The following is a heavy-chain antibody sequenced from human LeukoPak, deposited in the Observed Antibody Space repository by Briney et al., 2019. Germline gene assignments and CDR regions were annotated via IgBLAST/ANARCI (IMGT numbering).Heavy chain of an antibody. V-gene: IGHV3-9*01. CDR1: GFTFDDYA. D-gene: IGHD3-22*01. CDR3: AKDINDSRGEAFDY. CDR2: ISWNSGSI. J-gene: IGHJ4*02. Sequence: PGGSLRLSCAASGFTFDDYAMHWVRQAPGKGLEWASGISWNSGSIGYADSVKGRFTISRDNAKNSLYLQVNSLRAEDAALYYCAKDINDSRGEAFDYWGQGTLVTVSS.